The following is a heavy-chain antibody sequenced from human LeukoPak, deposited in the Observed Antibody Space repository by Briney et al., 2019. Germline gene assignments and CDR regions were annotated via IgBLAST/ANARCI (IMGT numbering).Heavy chain of an antibody. J-gene: IGHJ4*02. V-gene: IGHV3-7*01. CDR3: ARDGPGYSLWYYFDY. CDR2: IKQDGSEK. Sequence: PGGSLRLSCAASGFTFSRYWMAWVRQAPGKRPEWVANIKQDGSEKYYVDSVKGRFTISRDNAKNSLYLQMNSLRAEDTAVYYCARDGPGYSLWYYFDYWGQGTLVTVSS. D-gene: IGHD3-10*01. CDR1: GFTFSRYW.